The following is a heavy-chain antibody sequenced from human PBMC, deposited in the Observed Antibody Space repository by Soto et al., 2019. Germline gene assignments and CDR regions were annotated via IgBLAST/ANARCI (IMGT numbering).Heavy chain of an antibody. D-gene: IGHD3-22*01. CDR3: ARTPPYDSSGYYPNYFDY. J-gene: IGHJ4*02. V-gene: IGHV3-53*01. CDR1: GFTVSSNY. Sequence: GSLRLSCAASGFTVSSNYMSWVRQAPGKGLEWVSVIYSGGSTYYADSVKGRFTISRDNSKNTLYLQMNSLRAEDTAVYYCARTPPYDSSGYYPNYFDYWGQGTLVTVSS. CDR2: IYSGGST.